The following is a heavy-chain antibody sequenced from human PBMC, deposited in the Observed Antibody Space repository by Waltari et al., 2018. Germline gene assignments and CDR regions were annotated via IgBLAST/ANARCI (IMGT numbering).Heavy chain of an antibody. Sequence: QVQLQESGPGLVKPSETLSLTCTVSGGSLSSHYWSWIRQPPGKGLEWIGYIYYSGSTNYNPSLKSRVTISVDTSKNQFSLKLSSVTAADTAVYYCARQSSSWPTDYWGQGTLVTVSS. J-gene: IGHJ4*02. D-gene: IGHD6-13*01. CDR1: GGSLSSHY. V-gene: IGHV4-59*11. CDR2: IYYSGST. CDR3: ARQSSSWPTDY.